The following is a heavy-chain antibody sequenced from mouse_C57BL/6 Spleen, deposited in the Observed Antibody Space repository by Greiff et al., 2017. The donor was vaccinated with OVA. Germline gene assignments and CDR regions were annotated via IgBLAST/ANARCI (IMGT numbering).Heavy chain of an antibody. J-gene: IGHJ2*01. CDR3: ARPGVGGYYFDY. V-gene: IGHV1-64*01. CDR1: GYTFTSYW. Sequence: VQLQQPGAELVKPGASVKLSCKASGYTFTSYWMHWVKQRPGQGLEWIGMIHPNSGSTNYNEKFKSKATLTVDKSSSTAYMQLSSLSSEDSAVYYCARPGVGGYYFDYWGQGTTLTVSS. D-gene: IGHD1-1*01. CDR2: IHPNSGST.